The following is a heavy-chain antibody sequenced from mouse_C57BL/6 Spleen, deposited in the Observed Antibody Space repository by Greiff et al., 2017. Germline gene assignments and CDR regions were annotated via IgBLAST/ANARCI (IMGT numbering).Heavy chain of an antibody. V-gene: IGHV1-69*01. D-gene: IGHD1-1*01. CDR2: IDPSDSYT. J-gene: IGHJ4*01. CDR1: GYTFTSYW. CDR3: ARVYYYGSSASMDY. Sequence: VQLQQPGAELVMPGASVKLSCKASGYTFTSYWMHWVKPRPGQGLEWIGEIDPSDSYTNYNQKFKGKSTLTVDKSSSTAYMQLSSLTSEDSAVYYCARVYYYGSSASMDYWGQGTSVTVSS.